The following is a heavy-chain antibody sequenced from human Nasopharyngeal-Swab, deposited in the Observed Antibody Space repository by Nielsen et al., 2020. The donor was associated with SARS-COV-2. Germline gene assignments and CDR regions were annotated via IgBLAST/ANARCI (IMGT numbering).Heavy chain of an antibody. D-gene: IGHD3-9*01. Sequence: ASVNVSCKASVFSFTTYAIHWVRQAPGQRLECMGWINAGNGNTKYSQKLQGRVTITRDTSASTAYMELSSLRSEDTAVYYCARDSSSGLRYFDWLSPGYNWFDPWGQGTLVTVSS. CDR3: ARDSSSGLRYFDWLSPGYNWFDP. CDR1: VFSFTTYA. V-gene: IGHV1-3*01. J-gene: IGHJ5*02. CDR2: INAGNGNT.